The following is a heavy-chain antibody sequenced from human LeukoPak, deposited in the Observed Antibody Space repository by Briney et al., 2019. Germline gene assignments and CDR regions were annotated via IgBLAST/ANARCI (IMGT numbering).Heavy chain of an antibody. CDR3: ARIRVDYGDYVFDY. D-gene: IGHD4-17*01. CDR2: IDWDDDE. J-gene: IGHJ4*02. CDR1: GFSLSTNGMC. V-gene: IGHV2-70*11. Sequence: RESGPTLVNPTETLTLTCSFSGFSLSTNGMCVTWIRQPPGKALEWLARIDWDDDEYYSRSLRTRLTISKDTSKNQVVLTMTNMDPVDTATYYCARIRVDYGDYVFDYWGQGTLVTVS.